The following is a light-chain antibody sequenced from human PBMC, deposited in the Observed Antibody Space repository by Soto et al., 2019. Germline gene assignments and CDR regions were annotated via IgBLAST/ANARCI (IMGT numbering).Light chain of an antibody. CDR3: SKERANAYVV. V-gene: IGLV2-23*02. J-gene: IGLJ2*01. CDR2: EVS. Sequence: QSALTQPASVSGSPGQSITISCTGTSSDVGSYNLVSWYQQHPGKAPKLIIYEVSKRPSGVSNRFSGSESGSTASLTISGLQDEDEADYYCSKERANAYVVFGGGTKLTVL. CDR1: SSDVGSYNL.